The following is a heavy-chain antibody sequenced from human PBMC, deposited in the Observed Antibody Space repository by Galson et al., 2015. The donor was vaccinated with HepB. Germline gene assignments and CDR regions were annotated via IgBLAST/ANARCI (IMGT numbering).Heavy chain of an antibody. CDR1: GFTFSSYS. Sequence: LRLSCAASGFTFSSYSMNWVRQAPGKGLEWVSYISSSSSTIYYADSVKGRFTISRDNAKNSLYLQMNSLRAEDTAVYYCARAVAYCGGDCYQGAFDIWGQGTMVTVSS. CDR3: ARAVAYCGGDCYQGAFDI. CDR2: ISSSSSTI. J-gene: IGHJ3*02. D-gene: IGHD2-21*02. V-gene: IGHV3-48*01.